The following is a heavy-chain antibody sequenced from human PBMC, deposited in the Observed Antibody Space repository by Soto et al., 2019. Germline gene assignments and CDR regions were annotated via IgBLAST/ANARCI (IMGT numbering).Heavy chain of an antibody. CDR1: GFTFTRYS. J-gene: IGHJ4*02. CDR3: ARESEDLTSNFDD. CDR2: ISSTTNYI. Sequence: EVQLVESGGGLVEPGGSLRLSCAASGFTFTRYSMNWVRQAPGKGLEWVSSISSTTNYIYYGDSMKGRFTISRDNAKNSLYLEMNSLRAEDTAVYYCARESEDLTSNFDDWGQGTLVTVSS. V-gene: IGHV3-21*06.